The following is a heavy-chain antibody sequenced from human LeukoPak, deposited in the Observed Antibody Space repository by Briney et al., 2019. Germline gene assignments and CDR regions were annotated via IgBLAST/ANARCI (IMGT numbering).Heavy chain of an antibody. V-gene: IGHV3-30-3*01. J-gene: IGHJ4*02. CDR3: ARDGRSYYDRSGYYSALAY. CDR2: ISYDGSNK. D-gene: IGHD3-22*01. Sequence: GGSLRLSCAASGFTFNSYAMHWVRQAPGRGLEWVAVISYDGSNKYYADSVKGRFTISRDNSKNTLYLQMNSLRADDTAVYYCARDGRSYYDRSGYYSALAYWGQGTLVTVSS. CDR1: GFTFNSYA.